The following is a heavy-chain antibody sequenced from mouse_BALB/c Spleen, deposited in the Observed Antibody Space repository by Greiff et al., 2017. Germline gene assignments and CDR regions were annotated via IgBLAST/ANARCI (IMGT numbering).Heavy chain of an antibody. Sequence: EVKLVESGAELVRPGALVKLSCKASGFNIKDYYMHWVKQRPEQGLEWIGWIDPENGNTIYDPKFQGKASITADTSSNTAYLQLSSLTSEDTAVYYCARSTSFAYWGQGTLVTVSA. J-gene: IGHJ3*01. V-gene: IGHV14-1*02. D-gene: IGHD4-1*02. CDR3: ARSTSFAY. CDR2: IDPENGNT. CDR1: GFNIKDYY.